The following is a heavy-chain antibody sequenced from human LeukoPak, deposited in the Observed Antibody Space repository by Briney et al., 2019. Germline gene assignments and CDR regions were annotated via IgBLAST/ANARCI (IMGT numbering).Heavy chain of an antibody. J-gene: IGHJ6*02. CDR1: GGSISSGGYY. D-gene: IGHD3-3*01. CDR2: IYYSGST. V-gene: IGHV4-31*03. CDR3: ARGHYDFWSGYPYYYGMDV. Sequence: SETLSLTCTVSGGSISSGGYYWSWIRQHPGKGLEWNGYIYYSGSTYYNPSLKSRVTISVDTSKNQFSLKLSSVTAADTAVYYCARGHYDFWSGYPYYYGMDVWGQGTTVTVSS.